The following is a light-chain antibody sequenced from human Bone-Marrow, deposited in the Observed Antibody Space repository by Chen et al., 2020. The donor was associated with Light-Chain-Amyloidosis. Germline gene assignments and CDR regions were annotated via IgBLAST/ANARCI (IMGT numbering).Light chain of an antibody. CDR3: SAYTRSNTRV. CDR1: SSDVGAYNF. V-gene: IGLV2-14*01. J-gene: IGLJ2*01. CDR2: EVS. Sequence: QSALTQPASVSGSPGQSITISCTGTSSDVGAYNFVSWYQQNPGKVPNLLIYEVSYRPSGVSNRFSGSKSGNTASLTISGLQAEDEADYYCSAYTRSNTRVFGGGTKLTVL.